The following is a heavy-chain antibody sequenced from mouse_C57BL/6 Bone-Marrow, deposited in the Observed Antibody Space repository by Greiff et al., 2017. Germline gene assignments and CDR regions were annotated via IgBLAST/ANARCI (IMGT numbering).Heavy chain of an antibody. V-gene: IGHV1-64*01. CDR3: ARERLRLYYSIDY. Sequence: QVQLKQPGAELVKPGASVKLSCKASGYTFTSYWMHWVKQRPGQGLEWIGMIHPNSGSTNYNEKFKSKATMTVDKSSSTAYMQLSSLTSADSAVYYCARERLRLYYSIDYWGQGTLVTVSA. J-gene: IGHJ3*01. D-gene: IGHD1-1*02. CDR1: GYTFTSYW. CDR2: IHPNSGST.